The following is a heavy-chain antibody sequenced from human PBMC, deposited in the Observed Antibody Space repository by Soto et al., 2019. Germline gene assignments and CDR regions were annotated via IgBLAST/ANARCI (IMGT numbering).Heavy chain of an antibody. CDR3: ARVTMVRGVIRYYFDY. CDR2: ISDYNGNT. D-gene: IGHD3-10*01. V-gene: IGHV1-18*01. J-gene: IGHJ4*02. Sequence: ASVKVSCKASGYTFTSYGISWVRQAPGQGLEWMGWISDYNGNTNYAQKLQGRVTMTTDTSTSTAYMELRSLRSDDTAVYYCARVTMVRGVIRYYFDYWGQGTLVTVSS. CDR1: GYTFTSYG.